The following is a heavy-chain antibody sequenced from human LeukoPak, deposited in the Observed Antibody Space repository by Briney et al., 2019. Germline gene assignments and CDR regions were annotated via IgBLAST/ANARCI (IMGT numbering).Heavy chain of an antibody. Sequence: GASVKVSCKASGYTFTSYYMHWVRQAPGQGLEWMGIINPSGGSTSCAQKFQGSVTMTRDTSTSTVYMELSSLRSEDTAVYYCAAPGVVPAAILLNYWGQGTLVTVSS. V-gene: IGHV1-46*01. D-gene: IGHD2-2*02. CDR2: INPSGGST. CDR3: AAPGVVPAAILLNY. J-gene: IGHJ4*02. CDR1: GYTFTSYY.